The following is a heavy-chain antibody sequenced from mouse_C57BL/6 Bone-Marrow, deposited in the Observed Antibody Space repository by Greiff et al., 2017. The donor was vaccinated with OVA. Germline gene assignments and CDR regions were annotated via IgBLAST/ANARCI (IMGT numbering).Heavy chain of an antibody. J-gene: IGHJ1*03. CDR1: GYTFTSYW. D-gene: IGHD2-3*01. CDR2: INPSSGYT. V-gene: IGHV1-7*01. CDR3: SRSRGWLLRRYFDV. Sequence: QVHVKQSGAELAKPGASVKLSCKASGYTFTSYWMHWVKQRPGQGLEWIGYINPSSGYTKYNQKFKDKATLTAEKSSSTAYMQLSSLTYEDSAVYYCSRSRGWLLRRYFDVWGTGTTVTVSS.